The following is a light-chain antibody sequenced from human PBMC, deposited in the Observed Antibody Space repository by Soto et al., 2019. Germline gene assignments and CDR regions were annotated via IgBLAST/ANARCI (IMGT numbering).Light chain of an antibody. CDR1: QNVTTFY. J-gene: IGKJ4*01. CDR3: QQYGSSTGLT. Sequence: DTVLTQSPGTLSLSPGQRATLSCRASQNVTTFYLAWYQQKPGQAPSIVIYGASSRAAGIPDRFSGSGSGTDFTLTIDRLEPGDFGMYYCQQYGSSTGLTFGGGTKVEI. CDR2: GAS. V-gene: IGKV3-20*01.